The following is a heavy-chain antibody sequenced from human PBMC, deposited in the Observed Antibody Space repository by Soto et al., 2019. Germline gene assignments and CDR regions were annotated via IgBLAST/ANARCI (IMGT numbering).Heavy chain of an antibody. V-gene: IGHV4-39*07. CDR2: IYYGGST. Sequence: SETPSLTCTVSSAPVSSSTYTWGWIRQPPGKGLEWIGSIYYGGSTYYNPSLNSRVTVSVDTSKNQFSLNLSSVTAADTAVYYCAREHGFSYGLNYFDPWGQGTLVTVS. D-gene: IGHD5-18*01. CDR1: SAPVSSSTYT. CDR3: AREHGFSYGLNYFDP. J-gene: IGHJ5*02.